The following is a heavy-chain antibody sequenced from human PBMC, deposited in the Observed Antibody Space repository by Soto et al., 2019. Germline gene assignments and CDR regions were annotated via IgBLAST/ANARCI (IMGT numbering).Heavy chain of an antibody. CDR2: INSDGSSI. CDR1: GFTFSNYW. J-gene: IGHJ4*02. Sequence: GGSLRLSCAASGFTFSNYWMHWVRQAPGKGLVWVSRINSDGSSISYADSVKDRFSMYRDNAKNTVYLQMNSLRAEDTAVYYCAKVGDGYCSGGSCYLLRVNFAYWGQGTLVTVSS. D-gene: IGHD2-15*01. V-gene: IGHV3-74*01. CDR3: AKVGDGYCSGGSCYLLRVNFAY.